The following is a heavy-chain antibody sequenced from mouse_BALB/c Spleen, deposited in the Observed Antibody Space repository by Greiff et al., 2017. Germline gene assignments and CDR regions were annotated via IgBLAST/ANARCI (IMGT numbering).Heavy chain of an antibody. J-gene: IGHJ2*01. CDR3: ARSGGSSYLFDY. V-gene: IGHV1-4*01. D-gene: IGHD1-1*01. CDR2: INPSSGYT. Sequence: VQLQQSGAELARPGASVKMSCKASGYTFTSYTMHWVKQRPGQGLEWIGYINPSSGYTNYNQKFKDKATLTADKSSSTAYMQLSSLTSEDSAVYYCARSGGSSYLFDYWGQGTTLTVSS. CDR1: GYTFTSYT.